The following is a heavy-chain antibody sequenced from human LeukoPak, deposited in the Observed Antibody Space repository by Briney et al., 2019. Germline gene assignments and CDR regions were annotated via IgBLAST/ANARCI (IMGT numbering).Heavy chain of an antibody. V-gene: IGHV3-21*01. J-gene: IGHJ4*02. CDR1: GFTFSYYS. Sequence: GGSLRLSCAASGFTFSYYSMNWVRQAPGKGLEWVSYISSSGSYIYYADSVKGRFTISRDNAKNALYLQMNSLRAEDTAVYYCARVTLDYGDYELGYWGQGTLVTVSS. CDR3: ARVTLDYGDYELGY. D-gene: IGHD4-17*01. CDR2: ISSSGSYI.